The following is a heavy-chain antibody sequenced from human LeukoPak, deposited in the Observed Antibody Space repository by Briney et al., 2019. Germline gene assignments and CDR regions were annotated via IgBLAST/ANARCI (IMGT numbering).Heavy chain of an antibody. D-gene: IGHD6-19*01. V-gene: IGHV3-74*01. J-gene: IGHJ4*02. CDR2: INSDGSST. Sequence: PGGSLRLSCAASGFTFSSYWMHWVRQAPGKGLVWVSRINSDGSSTSYADSVKGRFTISRDNAKNTLYLQMNSLRAEDTAVYYCARDFKPGIAVAGTHDQGLDYWGQGTLVTVSS. CDR3: ARDFKPGIAVAGTHDQGLDY. CDR1: GFTFSSYW.